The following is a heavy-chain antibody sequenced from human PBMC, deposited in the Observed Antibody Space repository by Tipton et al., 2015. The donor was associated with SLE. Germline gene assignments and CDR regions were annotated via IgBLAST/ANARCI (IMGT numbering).Heavy chain of an antibody. CDR2: IYYSGSA. CDR1: GASISRGGYY. V-gene: IGHV4-31*02. J-gene: IGHJ4*02. D-gene: IGHD1-14*01. CDR3: ARQNHDEAFDY. Sequence: LRLSCTVSGASISRGGYYWSWIRQLPGKGLEWIGYIYYSGSAYYNPSLKNRFNFSVDKSKNQFSLNLSSVTAADTAVYYCARQNHDEAFDYWGQGTLVTVSS.